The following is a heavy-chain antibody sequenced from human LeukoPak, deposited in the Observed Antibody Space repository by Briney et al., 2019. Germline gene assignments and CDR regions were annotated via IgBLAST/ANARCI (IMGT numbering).Heavy chain of an antibody. D-gene: IGHD3-16*01. Sequence: SETLSLTCTVSGGSISTYYWSWIRQPPGKALEWIGYIYYSGSTKYNPSPNSRVTISIDTSKKQFSLKLSSVTAADTAVYYCARGGSSGFDVWGQGTMVTVSS. V-gene: IGHV4-59*01. CDR2: IYYSGST. CDR1: GGSISTYY. J-gene: IGHJ3*01. CDR3: ARGGSSGFDV.